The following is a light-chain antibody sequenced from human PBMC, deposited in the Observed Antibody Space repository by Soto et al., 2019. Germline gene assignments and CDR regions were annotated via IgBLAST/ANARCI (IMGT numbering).Light chain of an antibody. CDR1: SSNIGPGYD. CDR2: DNN. J-gene: IGLJ2*01. CDR3: QSYDSRLTAVV. V-gene: IGLV1-40*01. Sequence: QSVLTQPPSVSGAPGQRVTISCTGTSSNIGPGYDVHWYQHLPGTAPKLLIYDNNNRPSGVSDRFSGSRSGTSASLANTGLQAEDEADYYCQSYDSRLTAVVFGGGTKLTVL.